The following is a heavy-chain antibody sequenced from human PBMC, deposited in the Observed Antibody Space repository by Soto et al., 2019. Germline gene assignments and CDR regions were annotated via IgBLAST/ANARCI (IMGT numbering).Heavy chain of an antibody. Sequence: QVQLVESGGGLVKPGGSLRLSCAASGFTFSDYYMSWIRQAPGKGLEWVSYISTSGSTINYADSVKGRFTISRDHAKNSRDLQMTSLSAVGTAVYYCARVAPPADNWGQGTLVTGSS. J-gene: IGHJ4*02. V-gene: IGHV3-11*01. CDR1: GFTFSDYY. CDR3: ARVAPPADN. CDR2: ISTSGSTI.